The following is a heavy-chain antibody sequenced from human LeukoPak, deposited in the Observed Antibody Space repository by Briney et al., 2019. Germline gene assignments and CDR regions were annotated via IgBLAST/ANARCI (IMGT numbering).Heavy chain of an antibody. D-gene: IGHD3-22*01. CDR1: GFTFDDYA. CDR3: AKDSLRYYDSSGSTYYFDY. V-gene: IGHV3-9*03. Sequence: GRSLRLSCAASGFTFDDYAMHWVRQAPGKGLEGVSGISWNSGSIGYADSVKGRFTISRDNAKNSLYLKMNSLRAEDMALYYCAKDSLRYYDSSGSTYYFDYWGQGTLVTVSS. CDR2: ISWNSGSI. J-gene: IGHJ4*02.